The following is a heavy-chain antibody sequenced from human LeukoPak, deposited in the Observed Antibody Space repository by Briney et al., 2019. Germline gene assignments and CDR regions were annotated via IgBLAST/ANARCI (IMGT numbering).Heavy chain of an antibody. Sequence: ASVKVSCKASGYTFTGYYIHWVRQAPGQGPEWMGWIYPHSGGTNYAQKFQGRVTMTRDTSISTAHMELSRLRSDDTAVYYCARDQVDAGSYFAFFDYWGQGTLVTVSS. CDR3: ARDQVDAGSYFAFFDY. V-gene: IGHV1-2*02. J-gene: IGHJ4*02. D-gene: IGHD1-26*01. CDR2: IYPHSGGT. CDR1: GYTFTGYY.